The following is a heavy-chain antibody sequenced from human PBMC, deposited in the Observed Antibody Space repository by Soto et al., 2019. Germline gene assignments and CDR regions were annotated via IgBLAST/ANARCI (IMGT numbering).Heavy chain of an antibody. V-gene: IGHV4-59*01. Sequence: SETLSLTCSVSGGSINGYYWSWIRQPPGKGLEWIGYIYYSGTTNYNSSFKSRVTISVDTSKNQFSLTLSSVTAADTAVYYCARSYNNTWTSWDPWGRGTLVTVSS. CDR1: GGSINGYY. CDR2: IYYSGTT. J-gene: IGHJ5*02. D-gene: IGHD1-1*01. CDR3: ARSYNNTWTSWDP.